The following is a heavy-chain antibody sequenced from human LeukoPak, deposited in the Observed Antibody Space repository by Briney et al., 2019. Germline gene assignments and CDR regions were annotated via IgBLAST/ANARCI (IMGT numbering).Heavy chain of an antibody. V-gene: IGHV3-21*06. Sequence: GGSLRLSCAASGFTLSTFDMNWVRQAPGKGLEWVSSISTSSRYIYYRDSVKGRFAISRDDAKNSLYLQMNSLTVEDTAVYYCARADCSGSTCYLRHSWFDPWGQGTLVTVSS. J-gene: IGHJ5*02. CDR2: ISTSSRYI. D-gene: IGHD2-2*01. CDR3: ARADCSGSTCYLRHSWFDP. CDR1: GFTLSTFD.